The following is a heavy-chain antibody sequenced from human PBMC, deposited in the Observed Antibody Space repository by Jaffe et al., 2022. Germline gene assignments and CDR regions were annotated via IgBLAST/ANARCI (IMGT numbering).Heavy chain of an antibody. Sequence: QVQLVQSGAEVKKPGASVKVSCKASGYTFTSYDINWVRQATGQGLEWMGWMNPNSGNTGYAQKFQGRVTMTRNTSISTAYMELSSLRSEDTAVYYCARGRYVRPSTVTTSGWFDPWGQGTLVTVSS. D-gene: IGHD4-17*01. J-gene: IGHJ5*02. CDR3: ARGRYVRPSTVTTSGWFDP. CDR2: MNPNSGNT. V-gene: IGHV1-8*01. CDR1: GYTFTSYD.